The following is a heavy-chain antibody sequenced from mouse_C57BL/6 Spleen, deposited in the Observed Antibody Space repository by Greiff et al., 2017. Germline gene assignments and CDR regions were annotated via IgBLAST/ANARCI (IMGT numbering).Heavy chain of an antibody. J-gene: IGHJ3*01. CDR2: INSDGGST. Sequence: EVKLMESGGGLVQPGASLKLSCESNEYEFPSHDMSWVRKTPEKRLELVASINSDGGSTYYTDTMERRLIIARDNTKKTLYLQMSSLRSEDTALYDCARHYGNGWFAYWGQGTLVTVSA. V-gene: IGHV5-2*01. CDR3: ARHYGNGWFAY. CDR1: EYEFPSHD. D-gene: IGHD2-1*01.